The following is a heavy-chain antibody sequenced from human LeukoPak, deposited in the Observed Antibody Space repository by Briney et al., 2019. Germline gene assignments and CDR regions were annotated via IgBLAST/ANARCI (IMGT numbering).Heavy chain of an antibody. CDR1: GFTFNSYG. V-gene: IGHV3-30*02. Sequence: GGSLRLSCAASGFTFNSYGMHWVRQAPGKGLEWVAFIRYDGSKKYYADSVKGRFTISRDNSKNTLYLQMNSLRAEDTAVYYCAKGLDYYDSSGYSFFEYWGQGTLVTVSS. CDR3: AKGLDYYDSSGYSFFEY. D-gene: IGHD3-22*01. CDR2: IRYDGSKK. J-gene: IGHJ4*02.